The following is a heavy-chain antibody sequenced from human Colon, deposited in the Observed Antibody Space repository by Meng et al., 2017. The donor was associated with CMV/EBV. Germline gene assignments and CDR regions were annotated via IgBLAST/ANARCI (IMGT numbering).Heavy chain of an antibody. CDR1: GFTLNNFE. V-gene: IGHV3-7*01. CDR3: VRYENLQHGMDV. J-gene: IGHJ6*02. D-gene: IGHD1-1*01. Sequence: GESLKISCAVSGFTLNNFEMNWVRQAPGKGLEWVANIKEDGRGQWYVDSVKGRFTISRDNARKSLYLQMNSLRAEDTAVYYCVRYENLQHGMDVWGQGTAVTVSS. CDR2: IKEDGRGQ.